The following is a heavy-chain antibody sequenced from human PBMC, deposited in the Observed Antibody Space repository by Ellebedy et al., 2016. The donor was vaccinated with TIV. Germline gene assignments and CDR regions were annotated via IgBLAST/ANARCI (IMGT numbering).Heavy chain of an antibody. CDR1: GDSITNSAYY. CDR3: ARDTTGTTRNWFDP. V-gene: IGHV4-39*07. Sequence: SEPLSLTXTISGDSITNSAYYWGWIRQPPGKGLEWLGSVHYTGSAFHNPSLKSRLATSVDTSKNQFSLKLISVTAADTAVYYCARDTTGTTRNWFDPWGQGTLVTVSS. CDR2: VHYTGSA. J-gene: IGHJ5*02. D-gene: IGHD1-1*01.